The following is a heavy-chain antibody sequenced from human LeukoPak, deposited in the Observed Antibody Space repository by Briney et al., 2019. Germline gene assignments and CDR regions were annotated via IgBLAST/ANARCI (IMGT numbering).Heavy chain of an antibody. CDR3: ARVPNDSSGWQFDY. Sequence: GGSLRLSCAASGFTFSSYDMHWVRQATGKGLEWVSAIGTAGDTYYPGSVKGRFTISRENAKNSLYLQMNSLRAEDTAVYYCARVPNDSSGWQFDYWGQGALVTVSS. D-gene: IGHD6-19*01. CDR2: IGTAGDT. V-gene: IGHV3-13*01. CDR1: GFTFSSYD. J-gene: IGHJ4*02.